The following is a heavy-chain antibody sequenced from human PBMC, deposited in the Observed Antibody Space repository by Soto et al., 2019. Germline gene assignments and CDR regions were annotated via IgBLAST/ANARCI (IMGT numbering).Heavy chain of an antibody. D-gene: IGHD3-3*01. CDR2: ISAYNGNT. CDR3: ARITNENYDFWSGYSWYYYYGMDF. Sequence: ASVKVSCKASGYTFTSYGISWVRQAPGQGLEWLGWISAYNGNTNYAQKLQGRVTMTTDTYTSTAYMEPRSLRSDDTAVYYCARITNENYDFWSGYSWYYYYGMDFWGQGTTVTVSS. V-gene: IGHV1-18*01. J-gene: IGHJ6*02. CDR1: GYTFTSYG.